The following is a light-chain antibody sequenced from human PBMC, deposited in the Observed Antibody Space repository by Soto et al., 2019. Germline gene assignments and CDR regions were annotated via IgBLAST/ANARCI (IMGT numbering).Light chain of an antibody. CDR2: GAS. CDR3: QQYGSSRWT. V-gene: IGKV3-20*01. J-gene: IGKJ1*01. CDR1: KSVSNNY. Sequence: EIVLTQSPGTLSLSPGERATLSCRASKSVSNNYLAWYQQKPGQAPRLLIYGASSRATGIPDRFSGSGSETDFTLTISRLEPQDFSVYYCQQYGSSRWTFGQGTKVEIK.